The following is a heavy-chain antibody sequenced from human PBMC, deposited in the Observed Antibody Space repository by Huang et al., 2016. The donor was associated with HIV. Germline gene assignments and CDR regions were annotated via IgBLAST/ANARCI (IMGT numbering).Heavy chain of an antibody. D-gene: IGHD3-10*01. J-gene: IGHJ5*02. CDR1: GGSLSGYY. CDR2: INHLGGP. V-gene: IGHV4-34*02. Sequence: QVHLQQWGAGLLKSAETLSLTCAVYGGSLSGYYWSWLRQTPGKGLAGIGEINHLGGPNYNPARKSRVSITMDGSKKQFSLKLRSISDADTAVYFCARDATKNPRGWFDPWGQGTLVTVSS. CDR3: ARDATKNPRGWFDP.